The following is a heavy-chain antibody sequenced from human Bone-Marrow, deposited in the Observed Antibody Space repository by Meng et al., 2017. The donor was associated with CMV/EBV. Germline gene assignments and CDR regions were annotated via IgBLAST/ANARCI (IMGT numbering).Heavy chain of an antibody. V-gene: IGHV4-31*03. CDR2: IYSGGTT. CDR3: AGRGRGSFAF. CDR1: GDSLNGGGYY. J-gene: IGHJ4*02. D-gene: IGHD3-10*01. Sequence: SETLSLTCNVSGDSLNGGGYYWTWIRQHPERGLEWIGYIYSGGTTFYNPSLTSRATISMDTSKGHFSLRLTSVTASDTAVYYCAGRGRGSFAFWGQGTLVNVAS.